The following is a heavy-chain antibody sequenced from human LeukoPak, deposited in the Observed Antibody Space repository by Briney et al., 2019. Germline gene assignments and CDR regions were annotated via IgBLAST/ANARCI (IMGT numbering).Heavy chain of an antibody. V-gene: IGHV3-9*01. J-gene: IGHJ4*02. CDR3: AKDTQDYYDSSGFNFDY. D-gene: IGHD3-22*01. CDR2: ISWNSGSI. Sequence: GGSLRLSCAASGFTFSSYAMSWVRQAPGKGLEWVSGISWNSGSIGYADSVKGRFTISRDNAKNSLYLQMNSLRAEDTALYYCAKDTQDYYDSSGFNFDYWGQGTLVTVSS. CDR1: GFTFSSYA.